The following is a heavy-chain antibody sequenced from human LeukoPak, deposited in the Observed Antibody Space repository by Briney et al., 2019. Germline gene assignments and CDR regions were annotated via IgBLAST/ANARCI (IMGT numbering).Heavy chain of an antibody. D-gene: IGHD1-26*01. CDR1: GFTFSNYR. V-gene: IGHV3-48*01. CDR3: AVVGATTPDAFDI. Sequence: GGSLRLSCAASGFTFSNYRMNWVRQAPGKGLEWVSYITSSSSTIYYADSVKGRFTISRDNAKKSLYLQMNSLRADDTAIYYCAVVGATTPDAFDIWGHGTNVSVSS. CDR2: ITSSSSTI. J-gene: IGHJ3*02.